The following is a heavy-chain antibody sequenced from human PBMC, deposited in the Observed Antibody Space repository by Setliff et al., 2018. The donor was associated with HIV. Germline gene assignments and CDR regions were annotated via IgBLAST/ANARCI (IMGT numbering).Heavy chain of an antibody. Sequence: PSETLSLTCTASGDSINSHYWSWIRQPPGKGLEWIGFTYYSGGTNYNPSLKSRVTISVDTSKNHFSLNLTSVTAADTAIYYCARNGVGDAPFDSWGQGTLVTVSS. CDR2: TYYSGGT. J-gene: IGHJ4*02. D-gene: IGHD3-3*01. CDR1: GDSINSHY. V-gene: IGHV4-59*11. CDR3: ARNGVGDAPFDS.